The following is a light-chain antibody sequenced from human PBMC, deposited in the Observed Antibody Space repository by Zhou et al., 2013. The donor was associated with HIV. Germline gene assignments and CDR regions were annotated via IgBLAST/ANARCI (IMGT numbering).Light chain of an antibody. V-gene: IGKV1-39*01. CDR1: QNINTW. CDR2: KAS. CDR3: QQSYSIPLT. Sequence: DIQMTQSPSTLSASVGDSVTITCRASQNINTWLAWYQQSPGKAPKLLLYKASTLQSGVPSRFSGSGSGTDFSLTISSLQPEDFATYYCQQSYSIPLTFGGGTKVEMK. J-gene: IGKJ4*01.